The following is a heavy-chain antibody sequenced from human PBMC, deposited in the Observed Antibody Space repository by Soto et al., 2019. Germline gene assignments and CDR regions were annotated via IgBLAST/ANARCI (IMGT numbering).Heavy chain of an antibody. D-gene: IGHD6-13*01. CDR2: TYYRSKWYN. J-gene: IGHJ6*02. CDR1: GDSVSSNSAA. Sequence: PSQTLSLTCAISGDSVSSNSAAWNWIRQSPSRGLEWLGRTYYRSKWYNDYAVSVKSRITINPDTSKNQFSLQLNSVTPEDTAVYYCAREGSVAAADTRPRYYYYGMDVWGQGTTVTVSS. V-gene: IGHV6-1*01. CDR3: AREGSVAAADTRPRYYYYGMDV.